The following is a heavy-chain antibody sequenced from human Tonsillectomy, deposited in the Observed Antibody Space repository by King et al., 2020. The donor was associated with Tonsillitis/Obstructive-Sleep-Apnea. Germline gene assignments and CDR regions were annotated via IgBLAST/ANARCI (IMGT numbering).Heavy chain of an antibody. CDR2: IYYSGST. CDR3: ARGHRGAEIAAAQRYYSYYYMDV. J-gene: IGHJ6*03. D-gene: IGHD6-13*01. Sequence: VQLQESGPGLVKPSETLSLTCTVSGGSISSYYWSWIRQPPGKGLEWIGYIYYSGSTNYNPSLNSRVTISVDTSKNQFSLKLSSVTAADTAVYYCARGHRGAEIAAAQRYYSYYYMDVWGKGTTVTVSS. V-gene: IGHV4-59*01. CDR1: GGSISSYY.